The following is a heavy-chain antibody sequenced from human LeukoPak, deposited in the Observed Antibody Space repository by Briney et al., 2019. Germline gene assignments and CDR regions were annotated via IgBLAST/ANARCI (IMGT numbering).Heavy chain of an antibody. D-gene: IGHD3-22*01. Sequence: GGCLRPSCAASGFTFSSYSMNWVRQAPGKWLEWVSSISSSSSYIYYADSVKGRFTISRDNAKNSLYLQMNRLRAEDTAVDYCARAPGYDSSGYYYYWGQGTLVTVSS. CDR2: ISSSSSYI. J-gene: IGHJ4*02. V-gene: IGHV3-21*01. CDR3: ARAPGYDSSGYYYY. CDR1: GFTFSSYS.